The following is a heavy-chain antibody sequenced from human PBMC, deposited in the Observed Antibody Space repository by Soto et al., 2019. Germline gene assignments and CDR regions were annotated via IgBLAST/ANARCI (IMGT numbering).Heavy chain of an antibody. CDR3: ARDLYYFGSGSHFPSGGRGMDV. CDR2: IIPFFGTA. Sequence: QVQLVQSGAEVKKPGSSLKVSCKASGGTFSTYALSWVRQAPGQGLEWMGGIIPFFGTAKYAQNFQGRVTITAYEPTSTAYFELSSLRSEDTVVYYCARDLYYFGSGSHFPSGGRGMDVWGQGTTVTVSS. V-gene: IGHV1-69*01. CDR1: GGTFSTYA. J-gene: IGHJ6*02. D-gene: IGHD3-10*01.